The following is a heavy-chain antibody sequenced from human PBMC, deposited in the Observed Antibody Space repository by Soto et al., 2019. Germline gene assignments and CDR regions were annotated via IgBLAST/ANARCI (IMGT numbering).Heavy chain of an antibody. Sequence: PXETLSLTCAVYGGSFSGYYWSLIRQPPGKGLEWIGEINHSGSTNYNPSLKSRVTISVDTSRNQFSLKLSSVTAADTAVYYCARGRAAADPYYFDYWGQGTLVTVSS. CDR3: ARGRAAADPYYFDY. D-gene: IGHD6-13*01. J-gene: IGHJ4*02. V-gene: IGHV4-34*01. CDR1: GGSFSGYY. CDR2: INHSGST.